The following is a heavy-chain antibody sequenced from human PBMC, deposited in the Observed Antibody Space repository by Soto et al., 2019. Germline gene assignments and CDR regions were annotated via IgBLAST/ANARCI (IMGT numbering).Heavy chain of an antibody. V-gene: IGHV4-59*01. CDR3: ASGPYYYYGMDV. CDR1: GDSINNYY. Sequence: SGSLSLTCTVSGDSINNYYLNWVRQAPGRGLEWLGNIYKNGDTNYNPSVKSRVTISLDTSKSQFSLTLRSVTAADTAVYYCASGPYYYYGMDVWGQGTTVTVSS. CDR2: IYKNGDT. J-gene: IGHJ6*02.